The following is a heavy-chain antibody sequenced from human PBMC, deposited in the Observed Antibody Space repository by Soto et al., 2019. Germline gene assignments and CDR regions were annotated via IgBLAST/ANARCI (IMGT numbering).Heavy chain of an antibody. CDR3: AKDWDSRIVVVPAY. D-gene: IGHD2-2*01. Sequence: HPGGSLRLSCAASGFTFSSYAMSWVRQAPGKGLEWVSAISGSGGSTYYADSVKGRFTISRDNSKNTLYLQMNSLRAEDTAVYYCAKDWDSRIVVVPAYWGQGTLVTVSS. CDR1: GFTFSSYA. J-gene: IGHJ4*02. CDR2: ISGSGGST. V-gene: IGHV3-23*01.